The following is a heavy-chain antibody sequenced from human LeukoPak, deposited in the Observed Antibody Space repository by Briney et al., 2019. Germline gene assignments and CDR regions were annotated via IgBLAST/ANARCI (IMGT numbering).Heavy chain of an antibody. CDR3: ARVEVNCSGGSCYSVGAFDI. CDR2: ISSSSSYI. J-gene: IGHJ3*02. D-gene: IGHD2-15*01. V-gene: IGHV3-21*01. CDR1: GLTFSSYS. Sequence: GSLRLSCAASGLTFSSYSMNWVRQAPGKGLEWVASISSSSSYIYYADSVKGRFTISRDNAKNSLYLQMNSLRAEDTAVYYCARVEVNCSGGSCYSVGAFDIWGQGTMVTVSS.